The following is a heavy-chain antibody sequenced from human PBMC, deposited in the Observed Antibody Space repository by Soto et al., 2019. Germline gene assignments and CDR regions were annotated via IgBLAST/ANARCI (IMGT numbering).Heavy chain of an antibody. J-gene: IGHJ4*02. V-gene: IGHV3-7*01. CDR1: GLTFSSYW. Sequence: GGSLRLSCAASGLTFSSYWMSWVRQAPGKGLEWVANIKEDGSEKYYVDSVKGRFTISRDNAKNSLYLQMNSLRAEDTAVFYCASGKRSAYWGQGTLVTVSS. CDR3: ASGKRSAY. CDR2: IKEDGSEK.